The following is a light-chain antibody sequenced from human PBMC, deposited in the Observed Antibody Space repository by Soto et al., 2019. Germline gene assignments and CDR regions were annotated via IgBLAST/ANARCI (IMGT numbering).Light chain of an antibody. J-gene: IGLJ1*01. V-gene: IGLV2-23*02. CDR3: SSYAGSSSYV. Sequence: QSVLTQPASVSGSPGQSITIFCTGTSSDIGNYNHVSWYQQHPGKAPRLIIFAVSERPAGISVRFSGSKSGNTASLTISVLQAEDEADYYCSSYAGSSSYVFGTGTKVTVL. CDR2: AVS. CDR1: SSDIGNYNH.